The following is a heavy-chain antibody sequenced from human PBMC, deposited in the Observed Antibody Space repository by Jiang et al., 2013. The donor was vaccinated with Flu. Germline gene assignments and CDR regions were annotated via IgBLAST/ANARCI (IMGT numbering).Heavy chain of an antibody. D-gene: IGHD5-12*01. CDR1: GGSISSSSYY. CDR3: ARHLRVGYSGYDSYAGSRLNWFDP. J-gene: IGHJ5*02. Sequence: GPGLVKPSETLSLTCTVSGGSISSSSYYWGWIRQPPGKGLEWIGSIYYSGSTYYNPSLKSRVTISVDTSKNQFSLKLSSVTAADTAVYYCARHLRVGYSGYDSYAGSRLNWFDPWGQGTLVTVSS. CDR2: IYYSGST. V-gene: IGHV4-39*01.